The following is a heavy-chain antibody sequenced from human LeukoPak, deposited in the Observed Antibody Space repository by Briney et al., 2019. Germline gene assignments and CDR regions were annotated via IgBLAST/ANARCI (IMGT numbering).Heavy chain of an antibody. CDR1: GFTFSSYS. V-gene: IGHV3-21*01. D-gene: IGHD3-3*01. J-gene: IGHJ6*04. CDR2: ISSSSSYI. CDR3: ARDSITIFGVVTLDV. Sequence: KPGGSLRLSCAASGFTFSSYSMNWARQAPGKGLEWVSSISSSSSYIYYADSVKGRFTISRDNAKNSLYLQMNSLRAEDTAVYYCARDSITIFGVVTLDVWGKGTTVTVSS.